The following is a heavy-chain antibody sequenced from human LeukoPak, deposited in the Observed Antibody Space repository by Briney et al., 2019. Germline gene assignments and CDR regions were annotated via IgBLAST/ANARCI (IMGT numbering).Heavy chain of an antibody. Sequence: SETLSLTCTVSGGSISSYYWSWIRQPPGKGLEWIGYIYYSGSTNYNPSLKSRVTISVDTSKNQFSLKLSSVTAADTAVYYCARGGYGPYYYYGMDVWGQGTTVTVSS. CDR1: GGSISSYY. J-gene: IGHJ6*02. D-gene: IGHD3-16*01. V-gene: IGHV4-59*08. CDR3: ARGGYGPYYYYGMDV. CDR2: IYYSGST.